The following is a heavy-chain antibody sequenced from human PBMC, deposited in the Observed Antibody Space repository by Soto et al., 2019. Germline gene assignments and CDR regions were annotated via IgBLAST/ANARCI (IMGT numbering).Heavy chain of an antibody. Sequence: GGSLRLSCVASGFTFSSYAMSWVRQAPGKGLEWVSAISGSGGSTYYADSVKGRFTISRDNAKNSLYLQMNSLRAEDTAVYYCARGDYYDSSGPFSDAFDIWGQGTMVTVSS. CDR2: ISGSGGST. CDR3: ARGDYYDSSGPFSDAFDI. J-gene: IGHJ3*02. V-gene: IGHV3-23*01. D-gene: IGHD3-22*01. CDR1: GFTFSSYA.